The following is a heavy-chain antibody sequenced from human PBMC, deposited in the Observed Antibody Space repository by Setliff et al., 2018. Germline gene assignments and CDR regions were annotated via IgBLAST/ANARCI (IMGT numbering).Heavy chain of an antibody. V-gene: IGHV4-38-2*02. Sequence: PSETLSLTCTVSGYSISSGYYWAWIRQPPGKGLEWIATIYYTGTSYYNPSLKSRVTILEDTSMNQFSLHLTSVTAADTAVYYCARHDFADSFNTWGQGTLVTVSS. CDR2: IYYTGTS. CDR3: ARHDFADSFNT. J-gene: IGHJ1*01. CDR1: GYSISSGYY. D-gene: IGHD4-17*01.